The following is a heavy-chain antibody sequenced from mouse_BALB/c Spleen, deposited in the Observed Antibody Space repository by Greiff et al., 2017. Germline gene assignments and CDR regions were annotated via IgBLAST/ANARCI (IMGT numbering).Heavy chain of an antibody. D-gene: IGHD1-1*01. Sequence: QVQLQQSGAELVRPGVSVKISCKGSGYTFTDYAMHWVTQSHAKSLEWIGVISTYYGDASYNQKFKGKATMTVDKSSSTAYMELARLTSEDTAIYYCAIGHYYGSRQKSCFAYWGQGTLVTVSA. V-gene: IGHV1S137*01. CDR1: GYTFTDYA. CDR2: ISTYYGDA. CDR3: AIGHYYGSRQKSCFAY. J-gene: IGHJ3*01.